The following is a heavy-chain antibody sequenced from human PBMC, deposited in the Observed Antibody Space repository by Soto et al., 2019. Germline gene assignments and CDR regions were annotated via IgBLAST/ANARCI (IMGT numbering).Heavy chain of an antibody. CDR3: VRSGDNYNLLDY. Sequence: GSLRLGCAASGLTVSDDYMSWIRQAPGKGLEWIGYSSNSGSFTRYADSVKGRFSISRDNAKNSLYLQINSLRGDDTAIYYCVRSGDNYNLLDYWGQGTPVTVSS. CDR2: SSNSGSFT. J-gene: IGHJ4*02. D-gene: IGHD1-1*01. CDR1: GLTVSDDY. V-gene: IGHV3-11*06.